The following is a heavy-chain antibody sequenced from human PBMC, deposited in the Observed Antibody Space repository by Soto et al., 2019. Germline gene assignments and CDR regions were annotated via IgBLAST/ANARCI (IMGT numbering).Heavy chain of an antibody. D-gene: IGHD3-10*01. CDR3: ASQLMVRGHDVFDI. Sequence: ASETLSLTCTVSGGSISSYYWSWIRQPPGKGLEWIGYIYYSGSTNYNPSLKSRVTISVDTSKNQFSLKLSSVTAADTAVYYCASQLMVRGHDVFDIWGQGTMVTVSS. CDR1: GGSISSYY. V-gene: IGHV4-59*01. J-gene: IGHJ3*02. CDR2: IYYSGST.